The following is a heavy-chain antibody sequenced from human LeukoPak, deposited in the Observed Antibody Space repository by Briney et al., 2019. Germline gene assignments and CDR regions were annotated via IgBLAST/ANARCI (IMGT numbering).Heavy chain of an antibody. CDR1: GDSFSTNSAA. Sequence: SQTLSLTCALSGDSFSTNSAAWNWVRQSPSRGLEWLGRTYYRSKLYNEYAVSVRSRITIDADTSKNQFSVHLNSVTPEDTAVYYCARELWCFDYWGQGTPVTVSS. CDR2: TYYRSKLYN. CDR3: ARELWCFDY. J-gene: IGHJ4*02. D-gene: IGHD2-8*01. V-gene: IGHV6-1*01.